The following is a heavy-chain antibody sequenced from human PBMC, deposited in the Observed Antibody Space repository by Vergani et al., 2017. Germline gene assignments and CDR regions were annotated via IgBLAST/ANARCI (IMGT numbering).Heavy chain of an antibody. CDR3: ARALKLRYSPFGDYYYYGMDV. CDR1: GGSISSSNW. D-gene: IGHD3-9*01. Sequence: QVQLQESGPGLVKPPGTLSLPCAVSGGSISSSNWWSCVRQPPGKGLQWIGEIYHSGSTNYNPSLKSRVTISVDKSKNQFSLKLSSVTAADTAVYYCARALKLRYSPFGDYYYYGMDVWVQGTKVTVSS. CDR2: IYHSGST. V-gene: IGHV4-4*03. J-gene: IGHJ6*02.